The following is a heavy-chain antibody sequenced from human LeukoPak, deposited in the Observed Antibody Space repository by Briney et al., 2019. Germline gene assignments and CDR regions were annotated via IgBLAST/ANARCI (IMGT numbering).Heavy chain of an antibody. D-gene: IGHD6-13*01. CDR2: LSPTSSRA. J-gene: IGHJ5*02. CDR3: ARVTGYSNRGGFDP. V-gene: IGHV1-8*03. Sequence: GASVKVSCKASADTFSNYDINWVRQATGQGFEWMGWLSPTSSRAGSAQKFQGRVTFTRDTSTSTVYMELSSLRSEDTAVYYCARVTGYSNRGGFDPWGQGTLVTVSS. CDR1: ADTFSNYD.